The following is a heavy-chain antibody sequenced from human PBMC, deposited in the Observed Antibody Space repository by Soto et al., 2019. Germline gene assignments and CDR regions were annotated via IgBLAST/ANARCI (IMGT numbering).Heavy chain of an antibody. CDR2: ISSSGTRT. Sequence: EVQLLESGGGWVQPGGSLRLSCVASGITFNSSAMSWVRQAPGKGLEWDSAISSSGTRTYYADSVKGRFTISRDNSKNTQYLQMTSLRVEETAVYYCAKRGITALGVVDHWGQGTLVTVSS. V-gene: IGHV3-23*01. D-gene: IGHD2-21*01. J-gene: IGHJ4*02. CDR3: AKRGITALGVVDH. CDR1: GITFNSSA.